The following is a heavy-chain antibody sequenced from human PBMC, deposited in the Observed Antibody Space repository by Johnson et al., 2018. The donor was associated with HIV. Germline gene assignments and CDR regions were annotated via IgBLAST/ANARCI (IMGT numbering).Heavy chain of an antibody. J-gene: IGHJ3*02. Sequence: VQLVESGGGLVQPGGSLRLSCAVSGFTFTNVWMNWVRQVPGTGLEWVGRIKSRTDGGTTDYAAHVKGRFTISRDDSKNTLYLQMNSLKTEDTAVYYCTGSSSDAFDIWGQGTMVTVSS. CDR2: IKSRTDGGTT. D-gene: IGHD6-13*01. CDR1: GFTFTNVW. V-gene: IGHV3-15*01. CDR3: TGSSSDAFDI.